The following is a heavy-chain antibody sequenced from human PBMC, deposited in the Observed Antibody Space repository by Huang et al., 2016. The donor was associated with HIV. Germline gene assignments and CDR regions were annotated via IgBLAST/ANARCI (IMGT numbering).Heavy chain of an antibody. Sequence: QVHLQESGPGLVKPSQTLSLTCTVSGGSISSGGYYWTWIRQPPGKGLEWIGYIYYRCSTDYNPSLKSRVTISVDTSKNQFSLKVTSMTAADTAVYYCGRFSYYSDSTISQYLQLWGQGALVTVSS. J-gene: IGHJ1*01. CDR1: GGSISSGGYY. V-gene: IGHV4-30-4*08. D-gene: IGHD3-22*01. CDR2: IYYRCST. CDR3: GRFSYYSDSTISQYLQL.